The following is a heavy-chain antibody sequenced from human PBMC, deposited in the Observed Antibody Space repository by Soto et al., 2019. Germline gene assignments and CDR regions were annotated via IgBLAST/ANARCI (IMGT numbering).Heavy chain of an antibody. Sequence: SETLSLTCAVYGGSFSGYYWSWIRQPPGKGLEWIGEINHSGSTNYNPSLKSRVTISVDTSKNQFSLKLSSVTAADTAVYYCARIAAVDPYYYYMDVWGKGTTVTVSS. V-gene: IGHV4-34*01. CDR2: INHSGST. CDR3: ARIAAVDPYYYYMDV. CDR1: GGSFSGYY. D-gene: IGHD6-13*01. J-gene: IGHJ6*03.